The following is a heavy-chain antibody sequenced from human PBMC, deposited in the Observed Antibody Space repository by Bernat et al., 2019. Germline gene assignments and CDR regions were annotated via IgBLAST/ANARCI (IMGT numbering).Heavy chain of an antibody. CDR2: INSDGSST. V-gene: IGHV3-74*01. Sequence: EVQLVESGGGLVQPGGSLRLSCAASGFTFSSYWMHWVRQAPGKGLVWVSRINSDGSSTSYADSVKDRFTISRDNAKNTLYLQMNSLRAEDTAVYYCARGPGYGDYFDYWGQGTLVTVSS. J-gene: IGHJ4*02. CDR3: ARGPGYGDYFDY. CDR1: GFTFSSYW. D-gene: IGHD4-17*01.